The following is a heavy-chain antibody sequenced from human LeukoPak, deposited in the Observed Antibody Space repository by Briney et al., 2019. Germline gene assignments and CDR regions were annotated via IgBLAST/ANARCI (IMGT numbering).Heavy chain of an antibody. J-gene: IGHJ6*02. Sequence: SETLSLTCTVSGGSISSYYWSWIRQPPGKGLEWIGYVYYSGSTNYNPSLKSRVTISLHTSKKQFSLRLTSVTAADTAVYYCARSIVVAGVISDFYYYGMDVWGQGTTVTVSS. D-gene: IGHD6-19*01. CDR1: GGSISSYY. CDR2: VYYSGST. V-gene: IGHV4-59*08. CDR3: ARSIVVAGVISDFYYYGMDV.